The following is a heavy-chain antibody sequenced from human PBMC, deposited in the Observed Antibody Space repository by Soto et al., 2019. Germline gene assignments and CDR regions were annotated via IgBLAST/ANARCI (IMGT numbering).Heavy chain of an antibody. CDR3: AHISPLTTVTTLFDY. Sequence: SGPRLVNPTQTLTLTCTFSGFSLSTSGVGVGWIRQPPGKALEWLALIYWDDDKRYSPSLKSRLTITKDTSKNQVVLTMTNMDPVDTATYYCAHISPLTTVTTLFDYLGQRTLVTVSA. J-gene: IGHJ4*02. D-gene: IGHD4-4*01. CDR1: GFSLSTSGVG. V-gene: IGHV2-5*02. CDR2: IYWDDDK.